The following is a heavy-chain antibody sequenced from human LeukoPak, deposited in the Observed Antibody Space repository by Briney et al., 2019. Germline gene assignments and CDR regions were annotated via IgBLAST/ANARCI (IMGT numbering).Heavy chain of an antibody. Sequence: PGGSLRLSCAASGFTFSSYWMTWVRQAPGKGLEGVANTKHDGSEKYYVDSVKGRFTIFRDNAKNSLYMQMNSLRAEDTAVYYCARVLDSSSSRYQAFPYWGQGTLVTVSS. CDR3: ARVLDSSSSRYQAFPY. V-gene: IGHV3-7*01. D-gene: IGHD2-15*01. CDR2: TKHDGSEK. CDR1: GFTFSSYW. J-gene: IGHJ4*02.